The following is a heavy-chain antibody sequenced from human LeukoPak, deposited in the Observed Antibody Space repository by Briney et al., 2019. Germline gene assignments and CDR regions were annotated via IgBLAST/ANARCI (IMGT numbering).Heavy chain of an antibody. CDR1: GFTFSSYG. V-gene: IGHV3-30*03. CDR2: ISYDGSNK. Sequence: GALRLSCAASGFTFSSYGMHWVRQAPGKGLEWVAVISYDGSNKYYADSVEGRFTISRDNSKNTLYLQMDSLRAEDTAVYYCARDRAWNYFDYWGQGTLVTVSS. CDR3: ARDRAWNYFDY. D-gene: IGHD3-3*01. J-gene: IGHJ4*02.